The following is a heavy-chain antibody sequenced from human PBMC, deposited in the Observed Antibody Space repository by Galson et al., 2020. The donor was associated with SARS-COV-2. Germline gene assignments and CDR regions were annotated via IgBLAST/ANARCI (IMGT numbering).Heavy chain of an antibody. J-gene: IGHJ4*02. D-gene: IGHD1-1*01. CDR1: GFTFSSHA. CDR2: IRSKANNYAT. V-gene: IGHV3-73*01. Sequence: GESLKISCAASGFTFSSHAMHWVRQAPGKGLEWVGRIRSKANNYATAYGASVKDRFTIFRDDSKNTAYVEMHNLKTEDTAVYYCTRFVEGANYFDYWGQGALVTVSS. CDR3: TRFVEGANYFDY.